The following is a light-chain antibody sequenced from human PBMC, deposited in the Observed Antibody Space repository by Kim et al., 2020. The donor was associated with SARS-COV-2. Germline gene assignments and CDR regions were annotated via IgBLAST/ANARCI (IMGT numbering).Light chain of an antibody. J-gene: IGLJ2*01. CDR2: LNSDGSH. CDR1: RGHSRYA. V-gene: IGLV4-69*01. CDR3: QTWGTGIRV. Sequence: SVKLTVTLGRGHSRYAIAWHRQDPEKGPRYLMRLNSDGSHSKGDGIPDRFSGSSSGAERYLTISSLQSEDEADYYCQTWGTGIRVFGGGTQLTVL.